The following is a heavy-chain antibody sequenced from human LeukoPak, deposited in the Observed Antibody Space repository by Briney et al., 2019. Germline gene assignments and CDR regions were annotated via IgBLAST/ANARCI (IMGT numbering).Heavy chain of an antibody. CDR1: GFTLRNYA. J-gene: IGHJ4*02. CDR3: AKGPERSDRGYSDY. CDR2: IDPSGTYT. D-gene: IGHD1-14*01. Sequence: PGGSLRLSCAASGFTLRNYAMSWVRQAPGKGLEWVSGIDPSGTYTYYADSVKGRFTISRDNSKNTLYLQLNSLRAEDTAAYYCAKGPERSDRGYSDYWGQGTLVTVSA. V-gene: IGHV3-23*01.